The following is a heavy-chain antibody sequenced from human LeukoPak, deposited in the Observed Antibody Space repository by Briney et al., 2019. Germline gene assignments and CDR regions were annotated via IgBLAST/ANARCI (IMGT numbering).Heavy chain of an antibody. Sequence: PSETLSLTCTVSGGSIDRSFYYWGWIRQPPGKGLEWIGSLYFDGKAYYNPSLNSRVTISLDTSKNLFSLKLNSVTAADTAVYYCARLGGSAWHLDHWGQGILVTVSS. CDR3: ARLGGSAWHLDH. CDR1: GGSIDRSFYY. V-gene: IGHV4-39*07. D-gene: IGHD6-19*01. J-gene: IGHJ4*02. CDR2: LYFDGKA.